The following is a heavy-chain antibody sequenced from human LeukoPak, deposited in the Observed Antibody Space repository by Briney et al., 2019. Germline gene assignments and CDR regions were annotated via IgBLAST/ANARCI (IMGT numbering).Heavy chain of an antibody. CDR2: IYYSGST. D-gene: IGHD5-18*01. Sequence: SETLSLTCTVSGGSISSSSYYWGWIRQPPGTGLEWIGSIYYSGSTYYNPSLKSRVTISVDTSKNQFSLKLSSVTAADTAVYYCARYTAMAWVGFDYWGQGTLVTVSS. CDR3: ARYTAMAWVGFDY. CDR1: GGSISSSSYY. J-gene: IGHJ4*02. V-gene: IGHV4-39*01.